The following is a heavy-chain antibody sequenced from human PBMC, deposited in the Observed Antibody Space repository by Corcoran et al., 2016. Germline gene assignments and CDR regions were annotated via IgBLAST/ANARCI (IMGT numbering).Heavy chain of an antibody. CDR2: IYYSGST. CDR3: ARDWYYGDCTGGFDY. D-gene: IGHD4-17*01. Sequence: QLQLQESGPGLVKPSETLSLTCTVSGGSISSSSYYWGWIRQPPGKGLEWIGSIYYSGSTYYNPSLKSRVTISVDTSKNQFSLKLSTVTAADTAVYYWARDWYYGDCTGGFDYWGQGTLVTVSS. V-gene: IGHV4-39*07. CDR1: GGSISSSSYY. J-gene: IGHJ4*02.